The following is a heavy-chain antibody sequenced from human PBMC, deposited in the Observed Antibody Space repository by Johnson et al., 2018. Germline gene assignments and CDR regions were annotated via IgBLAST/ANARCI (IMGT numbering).Heavy chain of an antibody. CDR2: INGGNGTT. Sequence: QVQLVQTGAEVKKPGASVRVSCRTSGYTFRRYATHWVRQAPGPGLEWMGRINGGNGTTKYSPKFQGRLTITRDTSASTAYMELSRLRSEDTAVYYCARGGTGGTAATMAPYLYYYFYNMDVWGQGTTVTVSS. V-gene: IGHV1-3*01. J-gene: IGHJ6*02. D-gene: IGHD6-25*01. CDR3: ARGGTGGTAATMAPYLYYYFYNMDV. CDR1: GYTFRRYA.